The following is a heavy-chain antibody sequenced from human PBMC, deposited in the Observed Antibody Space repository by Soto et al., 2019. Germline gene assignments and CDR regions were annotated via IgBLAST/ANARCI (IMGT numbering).Heavy chain of an antibody. J-gene: IGHJ4*02. CDR3: AKDRGEYTSSPCDS. V-gene: IGHV3-23*01. D-gene: IGHD3-10*01. Sequence: EVQLLESGGGLVQPGGSLRLSCAASGFTFSNSAMSWVRQAPGKGLEWVSVISGSGGSTYYADSVKGRFTISRDNSKNTLYLHMNSLRAEDAAVYYCAKDRGEYTSSPCDSWCQGTLVTVSS. CDR2: ISGSGGST. CDR1: GFTFSNSA.